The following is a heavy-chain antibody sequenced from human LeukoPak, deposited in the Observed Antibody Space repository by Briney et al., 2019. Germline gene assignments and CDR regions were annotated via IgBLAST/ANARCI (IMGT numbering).Heavy chain of an antibody. Sequence: GASVKVSCKASGYTFTSYYMHWVRQAPGQGLEWMGIINPSGGSTSYAQKFQGRVTMTRDTSTSTVYMELSSLRSEDTAVYYCARDGGGDVYNLPVGYWGQGTLVTVSS. J-gene: IGHJ4*02. CDR3: ARDGGGDVYNLPVGY. CDR1: GYTFTSYY. D-gene: IGHD5-24*01. V-gene: IGHV1-46*01. CDR2: INPSGGST.